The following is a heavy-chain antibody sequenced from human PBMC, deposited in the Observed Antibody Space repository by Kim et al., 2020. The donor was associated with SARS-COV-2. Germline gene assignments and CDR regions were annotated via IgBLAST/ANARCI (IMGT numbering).Heavy chain of an antibody. CDR3: ATSQGFLARARFDP. V-gene: IGHV1-24*01. J-gene: IGHJ5*02. D-gene: IGHD3-3*01. Sequence: QKFQGRVTMTEDTSTDTAYMELSSLRSEDTAVYYCATSQGFLARARFDPWGQGTLVTVSS.